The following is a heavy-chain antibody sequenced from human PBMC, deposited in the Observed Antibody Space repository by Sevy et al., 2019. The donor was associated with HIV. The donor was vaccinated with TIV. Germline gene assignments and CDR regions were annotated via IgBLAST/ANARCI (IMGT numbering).Heavy chain of an antibody. D-gene: IGHD3-10*01. CDR2: ISSSSTI. J-gene: IGHJ6*03. V-gene: IGHV3-48*01. CDR3: ARVSNGSGSYYTSGYYYYYMDV. Sequence: GGSLRLSCAASGFTFSSYSMNWVRQAPGKGLEWVSYISSSSTIYYADSVKGRFTISRDNAKNSLYLQMNSLRAEDTAVYYCARVSNGSGSYYTSGYYYYYMDVWGKGTTVTVSS. CDR1: GFTFSSYS.